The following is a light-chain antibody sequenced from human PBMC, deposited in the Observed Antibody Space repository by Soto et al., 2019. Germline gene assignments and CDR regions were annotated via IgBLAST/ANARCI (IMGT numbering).Light chain of an antibody. Sequence: EIVMTQSPATLSVSPGERATLSCRASQSVSSYLAWYQQKPGQAPRLLIYGASTRATGIPARFSGSGSGTEFTLTISILQSEDFAVYYCQQYNDWPSITFGQGTRLEIK. CDR1: QSVSSY. V-gene: IGKV3-15*01. CDR2: GAS. J-gene: IGKJ5*01. CDR3: QQYNDWPSIT.